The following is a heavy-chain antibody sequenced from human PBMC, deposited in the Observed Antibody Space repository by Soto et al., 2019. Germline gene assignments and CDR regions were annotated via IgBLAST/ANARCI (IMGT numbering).Heavy chain of an antibody. CDR2: IIPIIAII. J-gene: IGHJ5*02. V-gene: IGHV1-69*04. Sequence: GASVKVSCNASGGTFSTYTITWVRQAPGQGLEWMGRIIPIIAIITYAQKFQGSVTITEDKFTGTAYMEMTRLRSDDTAVYYCAGDPDSHYNDSHAYSYPWGQGTLVTVSS. D-gene: IGHD3-22*01. CDR3: AGDPDSHYNDSHAYSYP. CDR1: GGTFSTYT.